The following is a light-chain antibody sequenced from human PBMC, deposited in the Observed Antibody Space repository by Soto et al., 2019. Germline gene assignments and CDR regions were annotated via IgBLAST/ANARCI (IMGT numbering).Light chain of an antibody. J-gene: IGKJ1*01. CDR3: QQSYSLPPWT. CDR1: QSISTS. Sequence: DIQMTQSPSSLSASVGDRVTITCRAGQSISTSLNWYQQKPGKAPKVLIYAATSLQSGVPSRFSGSGSGTDFTLTISSLQPEDFATYYCQQSYSLPPWTFGQGTKVEIK. CDR2: AAT. V-gene: IGKV1-39*01.